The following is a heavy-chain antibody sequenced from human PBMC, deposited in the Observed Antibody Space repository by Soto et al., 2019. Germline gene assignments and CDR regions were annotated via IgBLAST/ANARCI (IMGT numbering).Heavy chain of an antibody. CDR2: IKQDGSEK. V-gene: IGHV3-7*01. Sequence: EVQLVESGGGLVQPGGSLRLSCAASGFTFSSYWMSWVRQAPGKGLEWVANIKQDGSEKYYVDSVKGRFTISRDNAKNSLYLQMNSLRAEDTAVYYCAREKLHVNDYSNYNNPRNWFDPWGQGTLVTVSS. CDR1: GFTFSSYW. D-gene: IGHD4-4*01. J-gene: IGHJ5*02. CDR3: AREKLHVNDYSNYNNPRNWFDP.